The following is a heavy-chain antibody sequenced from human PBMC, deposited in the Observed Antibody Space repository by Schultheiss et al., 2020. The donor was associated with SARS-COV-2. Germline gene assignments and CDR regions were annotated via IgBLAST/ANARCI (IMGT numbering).Heavy chain of an antibody. V-gene: IGHV1/OR15-3*02. CDR2: INAGNGNT. CDR1: GYTFTGYY. CDR3: AREGIVVVPAAQSSYCYYGRVV. D-gene: IGHD2-2*01. Sequence: ASVKVSCKASGYTFTGYYMHRVRQAPGQRLEWMGWINAGNGNTKYSQKFQGRVTMTRNTSISTAYMELSSLRSEDTAVYYCAREGIVVVPAAQSSYCYYGRVVWGQGTTVTISS. J-gene: IGHJ6*02.